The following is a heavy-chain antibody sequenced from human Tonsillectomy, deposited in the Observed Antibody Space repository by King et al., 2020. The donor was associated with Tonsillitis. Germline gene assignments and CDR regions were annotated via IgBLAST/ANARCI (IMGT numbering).Heavy chain of an antibody. CDR2: IIPIFGTA. CDR3: AGGSYGYVRDYYSYMDV. Sequence: QLVQSGAEVKKPGSSVKVSCKASGGTFSSYAISWVRQAPGQGLEWMGGIIPIFGTANYAQKFQGRVTITADESTSTAYMELSSLRSEDTAVYYCAGGSYGYVRDYYSYMDVWGKGTTVTVSS. CDR1: GGTFSSYA. D-gene: IGHD3-16*01. V-gene: IGHV1-69*12. J-gene: IGHJ6*03.